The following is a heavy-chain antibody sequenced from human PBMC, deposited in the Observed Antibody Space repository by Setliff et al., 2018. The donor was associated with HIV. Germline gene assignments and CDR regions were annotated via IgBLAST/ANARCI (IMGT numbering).Heavy chain of an antibody. CDR2: IIPIFRSV. V-gene: IGHV1-69*06. CDR1: GGTFSNYA. Sequence: KVSCKASGGTFSNYAISWVRQAPGQGLEWMGRIIPIFRSVTYAQRFKGRVTITADTSTSTVYMELSSLRSEDTAVYYCARDRQQVFHYMDVWAKGTTVTVSS. J-gene: IGHJ6*03. CDR3: ARDRQQVFHYMDV. D-gene: IGHD6-6*01.